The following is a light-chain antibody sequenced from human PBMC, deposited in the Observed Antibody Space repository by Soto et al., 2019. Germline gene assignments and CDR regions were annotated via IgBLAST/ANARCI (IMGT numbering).Light chain of an antibody. Sequence: EIVLTQSPATLSLSPGEIATLSCSSSQSVSSYLAWYQQKPGQAPRLLIYDASNRATGIPARFSGSGSGTDFTLTISSLEPEDFAVYYCQQRSNWPGLTFGGGTKVDIK. CDR3: QQRSNWPGLT. V-gene: IGKV3-11*01. CDR1: QSVSSY. J-gene: IGKJ4*01. CDR2: DAS.